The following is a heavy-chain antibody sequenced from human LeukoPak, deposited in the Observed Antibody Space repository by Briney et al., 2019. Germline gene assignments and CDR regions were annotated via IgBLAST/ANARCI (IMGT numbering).Heavy chain of an antibody. CDR1: GGSISSYY. CDR3: AGDILTGPVY. J-gene: IGHJ4*02. CDR2: IYYSGST. V-gene: IGHV4-59*01. Sequence: PSETLSLTCTVSGGSISSYYWSWIRPPRGKGLEWIGYIYYSGSTNYNLSLKSRVTISVDTSKNQFSLKLSSVTAADTAVYYCAGDILTGPVYWGQGTLVTVSS. D-gene: IGHD3-9*01.